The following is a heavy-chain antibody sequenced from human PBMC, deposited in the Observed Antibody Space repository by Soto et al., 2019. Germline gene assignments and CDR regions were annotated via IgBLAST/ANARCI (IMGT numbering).Heavy chain of an antibody. CDR3: ARVDSSGWSYWYFGL. J-gene: IGHJ2*01. D-gene: IGHD6-19*01. Sequence: QVQLQESGPGLVKPSGTLSLTCAVSSGSISSSNWWSWVRQPPGKGLEWIGEIYHSGSTNYNPSLKSRVTISVDKSKNQFSLKLSSVTAADTAVYYCARVDSSGWSYWYFGLWGRGTLVTVSS. CDR1: SGSISSSNW. V-gene: IGHV4-4*02. CDR2: IYHSGST.